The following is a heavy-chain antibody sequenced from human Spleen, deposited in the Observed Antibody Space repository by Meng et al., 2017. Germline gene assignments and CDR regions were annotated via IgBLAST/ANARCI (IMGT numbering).Heavy chain of an antibody. J-gene: IGHJ4*02. D-gene: IGHD2-2*01. Sequence: EVQLLESGGGLVQPGGSLRLSCAASGFTLRTYAMSWVRLAPGKGLELVSCLGVADALTYYACPVKGRFTISSDDSKNTLYLQMDGLRTEDTAVYYCATSLRATLLFDYWGPGTLVTVPS. CDR2: LGVADALT. V-gene: IGHV3-23*01. CDR3: ATSLRATLLFDY. CDR1: GFTLRTYA.